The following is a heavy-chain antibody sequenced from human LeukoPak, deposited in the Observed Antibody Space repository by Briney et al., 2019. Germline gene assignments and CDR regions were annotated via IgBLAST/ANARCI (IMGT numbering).Heavy chain of an antibody. CDR2: IKSKTDGGTT. J-gene: IGHJ4*02. V-gene: IGHV3-15*07. D-gene: IGHD2-15*01. Sequence: TGGSLRLSCAASGFTFSNAWMNWVRQAPGMGLEWVGRIKSKTDGGTTDYAAPVKGRFTISRDDSKNTLYLQMNSLKTEDTAVYYCTTITSVLVVAATPASFDYWGQGTLVTVSS. CDR1: GFTFSNAW. CDR3: TTITSVLVVAATPASFDY.